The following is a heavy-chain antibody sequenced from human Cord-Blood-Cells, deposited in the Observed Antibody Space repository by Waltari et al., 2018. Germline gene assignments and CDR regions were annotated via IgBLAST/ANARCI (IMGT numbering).Heavy chain of an antibody. CDR3: ARSSIAARDAFDI. CDR2: IYYSGST. D-gene: IGHD6-6*01. Sequence: QLQLQESGPGLVKPSETLSLTCTVSGGSISSSSYYWGWIRQPPGKGLEWIGSIYYSGSTYYNPSLKIRVTISVDTSKNQFSLKLSSVTAADTAVYYCARSSIAARDAFDIWGQGTMVTVSS. V-gene: IGHV4-39*01. CDR1: GGSISSSSYY. J-gene: IGHJ3*02.